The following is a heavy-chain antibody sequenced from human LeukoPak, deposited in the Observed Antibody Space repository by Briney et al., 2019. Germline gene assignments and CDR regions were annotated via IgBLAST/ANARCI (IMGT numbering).Heavy chain of an antibody. V-gene: IGHV3-48*03. Sequence: GGSLRLSCAASGFTFRSYEMNWVRQAPGKGLEWVSYISSSGSPIYYADSVKGLFTISRDNAKNSLYLQMNSLRAEDTAVYYCARVIYYYGMDVWGQGTTVTVSS. CDR3: ARVIYYYGMDV. CDR1: GFTFRSYE. J-gene: IGHJ6*02. CDR2: ISSSGSPI.